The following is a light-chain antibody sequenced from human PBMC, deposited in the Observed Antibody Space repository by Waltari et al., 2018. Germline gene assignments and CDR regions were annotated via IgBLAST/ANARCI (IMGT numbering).Light chain of an antibody. CDR2: RAS. Sequence: DIQMTQSPSTLSASVGDRVTITCRASQSITNWLAWYQQKPGKAPKLLIYRASNLESGVPIRVRRRGSETEITLTISSLETDDFATFFFQQNDNDWTFGQGIKVQIK. CDR1: QSITNW. J-gene: IGKJ1*01. V-gene: IGKV1-5*03. CDR3: QQNDNDWT.